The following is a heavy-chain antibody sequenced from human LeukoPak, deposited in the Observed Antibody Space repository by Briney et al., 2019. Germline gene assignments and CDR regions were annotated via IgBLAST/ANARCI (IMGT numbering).Heavy chain of an antibody. CDR3: ARATAAGTWTFDI. D-gene: IGHD6-13*01. CDR1: GDTFIIND. J-gene: IGHJ3*02. V-gene: IGHV1-8*02. Sequence: ASVKVSCKASGDTFIINDINWVRQATGQGLEWMGWMNPNSGNTGYAQKFQGRVTMTRNISITTAYMELTDLRSEDTAVYYCARATAAGTWTFDIWGQGTTVTVSS. CDR2: MNPNSGNT.